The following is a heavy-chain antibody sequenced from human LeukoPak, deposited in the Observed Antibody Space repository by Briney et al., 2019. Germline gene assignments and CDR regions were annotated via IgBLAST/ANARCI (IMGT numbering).Heavy chain of an antibody. CDR3: AKFSRDYYDSSGLSRSFDY. D-gene: IGHD3-22*01. CDR2: ISGSGGST. V-gene: IGHV3-23*01. J-gene: IGHJ4*02. CDR1: GFTFSSYA. Sequence: GGSLRLSCAASGFTFSSYAMSWVRQAPGKGLEWVSAISGSGGSTYYADSVKGRFTISRDNSKNTLYLQMNSLRAEGTAVYYCAKFSRDYYDSSGLSRSFDYWGQGTLVTVSS.